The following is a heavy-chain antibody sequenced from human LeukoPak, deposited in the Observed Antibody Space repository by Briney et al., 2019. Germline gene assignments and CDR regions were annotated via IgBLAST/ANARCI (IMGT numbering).Heavy chain of an antibody. Sequence: GGSLRLSCAASGFSFSSYEMNWVRQAPGKGLEWVSYISSSVSTIYYADSVKGRFTISRDNAKNSLYLQMNSLTAEDTAMYYCAKATGTLGNWGQGTLVTVSS. D-gene: IGHD1-1*01. CDR1: GFSFSSYE. J-gene: IGHJ4*02. V-gene: IGHV3-48*03. CDR2: ISSSVSTI. CDR3: AKATGTLGN.